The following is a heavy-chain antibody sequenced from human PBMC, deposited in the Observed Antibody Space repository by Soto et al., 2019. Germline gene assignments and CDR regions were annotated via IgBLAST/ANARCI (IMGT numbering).Heavy chain of an antibody. Sequence: EVQLLDSGGGLVQPGGSLRLSCAASGFTFSNYAMRWVRQAPGKGLECVSGISASGGSTYYADSVKGRFTISRDDSKNTLYLQMDYLRAEDTAVYYCAKEPLVRRYFDYWGQGTLVTVSS. CDR3: AKEPLVRRYFDY. CDR2: ISASGGST. CDR1: GFTFSNYA. J-gene: IGHJ4*02. V-gene: IGHV3-23*01. D-gene: IGHD1-1*01.